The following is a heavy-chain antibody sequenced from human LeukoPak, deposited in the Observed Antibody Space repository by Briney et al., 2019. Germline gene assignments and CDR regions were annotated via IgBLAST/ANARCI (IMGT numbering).Heavy chain of an antibody. J-gene: IGHJ4*02. CDR1: GYNFANDW. CDR3: ARQTPYYYDSSGYSDY. D-gene: IGHD3-22*01. V-gene: IGHV5-51*01. Sequence: GESLKISCKGSGYNFANDWIGWVRQMPGKGLEWMGIIYPGDSDTRYSPSFQGQVTISADKSISTAYLQWSSLKASDTAMYYCARQTPYYYDSSGYSDYWGQGTLVTVSS. CDR2: IYPGDSDT.